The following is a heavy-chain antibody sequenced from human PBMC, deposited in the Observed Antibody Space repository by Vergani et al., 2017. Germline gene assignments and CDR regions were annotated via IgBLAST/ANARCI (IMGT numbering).Heavy chain of an antibody. CDR1: GGSISSYY. Sequence: QVQLQESGPGLVKPSETLSLTCTVSGGSISSYYWRWIRQPPGKGLEWIGYIYYSGSTNYNPSLKSRVTISVETSKNQFPLKLSSVTAADTAVYYCARDQGRCSTSCSPRWYFDLWGRGTLVTVSS. J-gene: IGHJ2*01. D-gene: IGHD2-2*01. CDR3: ARDQGRCSTSCSPRWYFDL. V-gene: IGHV4-59*01. CDR2: IYYSGST.